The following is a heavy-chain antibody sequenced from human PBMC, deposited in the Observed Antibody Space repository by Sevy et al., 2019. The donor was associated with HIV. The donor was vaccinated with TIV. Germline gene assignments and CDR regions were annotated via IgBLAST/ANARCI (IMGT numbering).Heavy chain of an antibody. V-gene: IGHV3-49*03. CDR3: TRALATADTPEYYFDY. D-gene: IGHD5-12*01. Sequence: GGSLRLSCTSSGFTFGDYAMSWFRQAPGKGLEWVAFIRSNSSEPYGGTTEYAASVKGRFTISRDDSKSMAYLQMNSLKTEDTAVYYCTRALATADTPEYYFDYWGQGILVTVSS. J-gene: IGHJ4*02. CDR2: IRSNSSEPYGGTT. CDR1: GFTFGDYA.